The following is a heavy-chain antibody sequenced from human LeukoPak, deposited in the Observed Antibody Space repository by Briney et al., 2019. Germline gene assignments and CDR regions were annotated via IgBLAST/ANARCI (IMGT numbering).Heavy chain of an antibody. J-gene: IGHJ4*02. CDR3: AKDHGDDSSGYYNY. D-gene: IGHD3-22*01. CDR2: ISGSGGST. CDR1: GFTFSSYA. V-gene: IGHV3-23*01. Sequence: GGSLRLSCAASGFTFSSYAMSWVRQAPGKGLEWVSAISGSGGSTYYADSVKGRFTISRDNSKNTLYLQMNSLRAEDTAVYYCAKDHGDDSSGYYNYWGQGTLATVSS.